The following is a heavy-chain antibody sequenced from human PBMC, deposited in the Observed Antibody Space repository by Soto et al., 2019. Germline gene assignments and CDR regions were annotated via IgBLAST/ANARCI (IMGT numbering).Heavy chain of an antibody. CDR3: ARGPDVSGGYCPGDL. CDR2: ISSRSRSI. CDR1: GFTFSSYS. D-gene: IGHD3-10*01. Sequence: GGSLRLSCAASGFTFSSYSMHWVRQAPGKGLEWVSSISSRSRSIYYADSQKGRFTISRDNTKNSLYLQMNNLRAEDTAVFYCARGPDVSGGYCPGDLWGQGTLVTVSS. V-gene: IGHV3-21*01. J-gene: IGHJ5*02.